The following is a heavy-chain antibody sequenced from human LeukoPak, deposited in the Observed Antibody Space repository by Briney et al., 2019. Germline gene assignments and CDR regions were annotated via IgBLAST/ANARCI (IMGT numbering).Heavy chain of an antibody. CDR1: GGSINSGGYS. CDR2: IYQSGTT. D-gene: IGHD6-19*01. V-gene: IGHV4-30-2*01. Sequence: PSETLSLTCTVSGGSINSGGYSWSWIRQPPGKGLDWVGYIYQSGTTYYNPSLKSRVTISVDRSKNQFSLNLGSVTAADTAVYYCARASTVDRYFDLWGRGTLVTVSS. CDR3: ARASTVDRYFDL. J-gene: IGHJ2*01.